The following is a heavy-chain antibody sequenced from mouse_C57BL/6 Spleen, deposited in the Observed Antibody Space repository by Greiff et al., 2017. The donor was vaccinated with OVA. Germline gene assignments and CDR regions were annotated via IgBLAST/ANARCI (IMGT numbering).Heavy chain of an antibody. CDR3: ARCAGFAY. Sequence: VQLQQSGAELVRPGSSVKMSCKTSGSPFTSYGIHWVKQRPGQGLDWIGYIYIGNGYTEYNEKFKGKATLTSDTSSSTAYMQLSSLTSEDSASDFCARCAGFAYWGQGTLVTVAA. V-gene: IGHV1-58*01. J-gene: IGHJ3*01. CDR2: IYIGNGYT. CDR1: GSPFTSYG.